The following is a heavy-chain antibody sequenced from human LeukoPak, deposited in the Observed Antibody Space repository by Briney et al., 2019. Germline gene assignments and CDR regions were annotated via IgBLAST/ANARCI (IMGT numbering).Heavy chain of an antibody. V-gene: IGHV3-53*01. J-gene: IGHJ4*02. CDR3: AREAGYSTTWYAYYFDY. Sequence: PGGSLRLSCAASGFTVSNNYMSWVGQAPGKGLEWVSLIRGDDSTHYTDSVKGRFTISRDSSKNTLYLQMNSLRAEDTAVYFCAREAGYSTTWYAYYFDYWGQGALVTVSS. CDR2: IRGDDST. D-gene: IGHD6-13*01. CDR1: GFTVSNNY.